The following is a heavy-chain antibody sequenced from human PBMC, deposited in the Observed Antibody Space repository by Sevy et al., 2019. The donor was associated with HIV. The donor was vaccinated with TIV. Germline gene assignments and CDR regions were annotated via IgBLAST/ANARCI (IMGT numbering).Heavy chain of an antibody. Sequence: GGSLRLSCAVSGFPVSSSYMNWVRQAPGKGLEWVSVFYPGSKTDYADPVKGRFTMSRDSPKNTLYLQMNGLRAEDTAVYYCARDKNAYYYGLDVWGQGTTVTVSS. J-gene: IGHJ6*02. CDR3: ARDKNAYYYGLDV. CDR1: GFPVSSSY. V-gene: IGHV3-53*01. CDR2: FYPGSKT.